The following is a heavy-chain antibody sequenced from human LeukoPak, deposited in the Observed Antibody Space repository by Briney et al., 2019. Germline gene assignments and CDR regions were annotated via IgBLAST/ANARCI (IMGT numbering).Heavy chain of an antibody. D-gene: IGHD2-2*02. CDR3: ARDGDCSSTSCYTFDY. CDR2: INPNSGGT. CDR1: GYTFTGYY. J-gene: IGHJ4*02. Sequence: ASVKVSCKASGYTFTGYYMHWVRQAPGQGLEWMGWINPNSGGTNYAQKFQGWVTMTRDTSISTAYMELSRLRSDDTAVYYCARDGDCSSTSCYTFDYWGQGTLVTVSS. V-gene: IGHV1-2*04.